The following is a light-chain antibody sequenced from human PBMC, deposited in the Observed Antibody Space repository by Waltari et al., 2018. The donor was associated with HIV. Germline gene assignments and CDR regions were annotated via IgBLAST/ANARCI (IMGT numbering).Light chain of an antibody. V-gene: IGLV7-46*01. Sequence: QAVLTQAPSLTVSPGGPVTLTCGSSTGAFTSGHYPDWFHQKPGHAPRALIFDTSNKHAWTPARFSGSLLGGKAALTLSGAQPEDEAEYYCLLSFSGVRAFGGGTKLTVL. CDR1: TGAFTSGHY. CDR3: LLSFSGVRA. J-gene: IGLJ2*01. CDR2: DTS.